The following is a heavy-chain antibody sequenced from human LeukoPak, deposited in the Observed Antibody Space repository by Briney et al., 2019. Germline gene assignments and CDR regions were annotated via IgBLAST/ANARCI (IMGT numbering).Heavy chain of an antibody. CDR2: IYSGGST. V-gene: IGHV3-66*01. CDR1: GFTLGDYA. Sequence: GGSLRLSCTASGFTLGDYAVTWVRQAPGKGLEWVSIIYSGGSTSYADSVKGRFTISRDNSKSTLYLQMNSLRTEDTAVYYCARGGSYFDISGYYFYWGQGTLVTVSS. J-gene: IGHJ4*02. CDR3: ARGGSYFDISGYYFY. D-gene: IGHD3-22*01.